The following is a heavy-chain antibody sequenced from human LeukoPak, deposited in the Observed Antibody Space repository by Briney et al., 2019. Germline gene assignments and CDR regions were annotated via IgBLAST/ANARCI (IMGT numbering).Heavy chain of an antibody. V-gene: IGHV3-23*01. CDR2: ISGSGGST. CDR3: AKGLSVEGYTNGVDY. J-gene: IGHJ4*02. CDR1: GFTFSSYA. D-gene: IGHD5-24*01. Sequence: PGGSLRLSCAASGFTFSSYAMSWVRQAPGKGLEWVSAISGSGGSTYYADSVKGRFTISRDNSKNTLYLQMNSMRAEDTAVYYCAKGLSVEGYTNGVDYWGQGTLVTVSS.